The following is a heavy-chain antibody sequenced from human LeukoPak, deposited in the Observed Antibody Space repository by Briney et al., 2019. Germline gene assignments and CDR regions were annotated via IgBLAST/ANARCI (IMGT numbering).Heavy chain of an antibody. CDR2: IYYSRST. CDR3: ARVPTLYDYVWGSYRYKDLGGFDY. CDR1: GGSISSYY. Sequence: SETLSLTCTVSGGSISSYYWSWIRQPPGKGLEWSGYIYYSRSTNYNPSLKSRVTISVDTSKNEFSLKLSSVTAADTAVYYCARVPTLYDYVWGSYRYKDLGGFDYSGQGTLVTVSS. V-gene: IGHV4-59*01. J-gene: IGHJ4*02. D-gene: IGHD3-16*02.